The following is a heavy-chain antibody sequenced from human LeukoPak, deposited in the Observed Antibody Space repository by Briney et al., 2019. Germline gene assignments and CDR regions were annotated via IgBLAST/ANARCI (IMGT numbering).Heavy chain of an antibody. CDR2: IYYSGST. CDR3: ARLVASRVNWFDP. J-gene: IGHJ5*02. D-gene: IGHD5-12*01. CDR1: GGSISSYY. V-gene: IGHV4-59*08. Sequence: NPSETLSLTCTVSGGSISSYYWSWIRQPPGKGLEWIGYIYYSGSTNYNPSLKSRVTISVDTSKNQFSLKLSSVTAADTAVYYCARLVASRVNWFDPWGQGTLVTVSS.